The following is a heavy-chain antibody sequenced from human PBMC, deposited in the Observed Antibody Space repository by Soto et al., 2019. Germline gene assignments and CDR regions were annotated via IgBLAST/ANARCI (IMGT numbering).Heavy chain of an antibody. CDR1: GYTFYSHS. CDR2: INADYGNT. Sequence: QAQLVQSGAEVRKPGASVKVSCKASGYTFYSHSISWVRQAPGQGLEWMGRINADYGNTQYAQKFRGRVTMTTDTATTTVYMELTNLRSDDTAVYYCAWCIQGDYYYGMDVWGQGTTVTVSS. V-gene: IGHV1-18*01. D-gene: IGHD5-18*01. CDR3: AWCIQGDYYYGMDV. J-gene: IGHJ6*02.